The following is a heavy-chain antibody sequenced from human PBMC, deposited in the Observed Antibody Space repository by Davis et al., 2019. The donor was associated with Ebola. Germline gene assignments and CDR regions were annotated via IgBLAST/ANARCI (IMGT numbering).Heavy chain of an antibody. Sequence: ASVKVSCKVSGYTLTELSMHWVRQAPGQGLEWMGWINAYNGNTNYAQKLQGRVTMTTDTSTSTAYMELRSLRSDDTAVYYCARESYYRWELLDYWGQGTLVTVSS. V-gene: IGHV1-18*01. J-gene: IGHJ4*02. CDR3: ARESYYRWELLDY. CDR1: GYTLTELS. D-gene: IGHD1-26*01. CDR2: INAYNGNT.